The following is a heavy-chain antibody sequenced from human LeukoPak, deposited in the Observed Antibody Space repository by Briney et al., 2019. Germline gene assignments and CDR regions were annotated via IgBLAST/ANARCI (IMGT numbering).Heavy chain of an antibody. V-gene: IGHV3-33*01. CDR1: GFTFSSYG. CDR2: IWYDGSNK. CDR3: AREGFFDY. Sequence: GGSLRLSCAASGFTFSSYGMHWVRQAPGKGLEWVAAIWYDGSNKYYADSVKGRFTISRDNSKNTLYLQMNSLRAEDTAVYYCAREGFFDYWGQGTLVTVSS. J-gene: IGHJ4*02.